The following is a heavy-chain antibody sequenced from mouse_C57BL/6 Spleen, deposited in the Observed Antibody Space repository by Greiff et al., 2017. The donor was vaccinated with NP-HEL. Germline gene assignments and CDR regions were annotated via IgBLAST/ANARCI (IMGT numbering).Heavy chain of an antibody. CDR1: GFTFSSYA. J-gene: IGHJ2*01. D-gene: IGHD2-13*01. Sequence: EVKLMESGGGLVKPGGSLKLSCAASGFTFSSYAMSWVRQTPEKRLEWVATISDGGSYTYYPDNVKGRYTISRDNAKHNLYLQMSHLKSEDTAMYYCARDNDSDYWGQGTTLTVSS. CDR2: ISDGGSYT. V-gene: IGHV5-4*01. CDR3: ARDNDSDY.